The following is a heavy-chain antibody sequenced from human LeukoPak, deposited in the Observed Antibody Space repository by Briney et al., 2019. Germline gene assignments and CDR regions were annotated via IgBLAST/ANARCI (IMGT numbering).Heavy chain of an antibody. Sequence: PGTLSLTCGVSGGSIDITNDWNWVRQAPGKRLEWIGEISHGGTTNYNPSMRSRVAMSLDRANNQFSLSLTSVTAADTAVYYCTRENRPFCPFAYWGQGVLVTVSS. CDR3: TRENRPFCPFAY. V-gene: IGHV4-4*03. CDR2: ISHGGTT. J-gene: IGHJ4*02. D-gene: IGHD2/OR15-2a*01. CDR1: GGSIDITND.